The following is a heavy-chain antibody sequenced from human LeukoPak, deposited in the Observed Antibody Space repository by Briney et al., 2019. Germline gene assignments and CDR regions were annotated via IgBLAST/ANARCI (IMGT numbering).Heavy chain of an antibody. CDR3: ARDPGTVADPYFDY. V-gene: IGHV3-21*01. CDR2: ISSSSGHI. CDR1: GFTFSSYN. J-gene: IGHJ4*02. Sequence: PGGSLRLSCAASGFTFSSYNMNWVRQPPGKGLEWVSSISSSSGHIHYADSVKGRFTISRDNANNSLYLQMNSLRDEDTAVYYCARDPGTVADPYFDYWGQGSLVTASS. D-gene: IGHD6-19*01.